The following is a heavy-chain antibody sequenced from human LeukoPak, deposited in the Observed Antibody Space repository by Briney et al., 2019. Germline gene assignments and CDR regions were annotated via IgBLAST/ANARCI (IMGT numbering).Heavy chain of an antibody. Sequence: ASVKVSCKASGYTFTGYYMHWVRQAPGQGLEWMGWINPNSGGTNYAQKFQGRVTLTRDTSISTAYMELSRLISDDTAVYYCARDLFLAAAEREGDDYWGQGTLVTVSS. CDR2: INPNSGGT. CDR1: GYTFTGYY. V-gene: IGHV1-2*02. D-gene: IGHD6-13*01. CDR3: ARDLFLAAAEREGDDY. J-gene: IGHJ4*02.